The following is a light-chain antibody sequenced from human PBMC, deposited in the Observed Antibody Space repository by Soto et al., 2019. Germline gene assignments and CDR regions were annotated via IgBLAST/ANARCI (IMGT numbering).Light chain of an antibody. Sequence: ETVMTQSSATLSVSPGERVTLSCRASQSVSSKLAWYQQKPGQAPRLLIYGASTRATGIPARFSGSGSGTDFTLTISSLQSEDFAVYYCQQYNNWPPYTFGQGTKVDIK. V-gene: IGKV3-15*01. CDR3: QQYNNWPPYT. J-gene: IGKJ2*01. CDR2: GAS. CDR1: QSVSSK.